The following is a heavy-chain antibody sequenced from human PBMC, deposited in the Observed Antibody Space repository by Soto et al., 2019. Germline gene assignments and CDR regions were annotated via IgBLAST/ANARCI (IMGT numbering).Heavy chain of an antibody. CDR3: ARGLAIIEMLATRHQYNWFDP. J-gene: IGHJ5*02. D-gene: IGHD1-26*01. V-gene: IGHV4-34*01. CDR1: GGSFSGYY. CDR2: INHSGST. Sequence: PSETLSLTCAVYGGSFSGYYWIWIRQPPGKGLEWIGEINHSGSTNYNPSLKSRVTISVDTSKSQFSLKLSSVTAADTAVYYCARGLAIIEMLATRHQYNWFDPWGQGTLVTVSS.